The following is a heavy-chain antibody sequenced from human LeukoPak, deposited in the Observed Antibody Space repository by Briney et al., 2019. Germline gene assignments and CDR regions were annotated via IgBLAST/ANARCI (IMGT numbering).Heavy chain of an antibody. Sequence: GESLQISCKGSGYTFSSYWIAWVRQMPGKGLEWMGIIYPGDADTRYSPSFQGQVTISADKSISTAYLQWSSLKASDTAMYYCARRDYGGKHFDYWGQGTLVTVSS. CDR1: GYTFSSYW. D-gene: IGHD4-23*01. J-gene: IGHJ4*02. CDR2: IYPGDADT. V-gene: IGHV5-51*01. CDR3: ARRDYGGKHFDY.